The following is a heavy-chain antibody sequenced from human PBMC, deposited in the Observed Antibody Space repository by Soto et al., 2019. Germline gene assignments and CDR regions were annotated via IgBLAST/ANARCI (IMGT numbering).Heavy chain of an antibody. CDR1: GFTFSSYG. D-gene: IGHD2-8*01. J-gene: IGHJ6*02. Sequence: QVQLVESGGGVVQPGRSLRLSCAASGFTFSSYGMHWVRQAPGKGLEWVAVIWYDGSNKYYADSVKGRFTISRDNSKNTLYLQMNSLRAEDTAVYYCARAHCTNGVCRYYYGMDVWGQGTTVTVS. CDR3: ARAHCTNGVCRYYYGMDV. CDR2: IWYDGSNK. V-gene: IGHV3-33*01.